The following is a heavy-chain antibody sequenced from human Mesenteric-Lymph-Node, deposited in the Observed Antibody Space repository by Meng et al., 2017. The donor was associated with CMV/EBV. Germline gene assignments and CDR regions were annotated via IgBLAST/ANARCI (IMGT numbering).Heavy chain of an antibody. CDR2: IYHSGST. V-gene: IGHV4-4*02. CDR1: GGSISSSNG. D-gene: IGHD4/OR15-4a*01. CDR3: ARLTPETDNNWFDP. Sequence: SGGSISSSNGWRWVRQPPGKGLEWIGEIYHSGSTNYNPSLKSRVTISVDKSKNQFSLKLSSVTAADTAVYYCARLTPETDNNWFDPWGQGTLVTVSS. J-gene: IGHJ5*02.